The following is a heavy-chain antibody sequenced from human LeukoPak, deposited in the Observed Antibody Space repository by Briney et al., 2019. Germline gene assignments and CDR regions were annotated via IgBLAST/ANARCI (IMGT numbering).Heavy chain of an antibody. CDR2: IYYSGST. D-gene: IGHD2-8*01. CDR3: ARGEMVYAINFDY. Sequence: SETLSLTCTVSGGSISSSSYYWGWIRQPPGKGLEWIGSIYYSGSTNYNPSLKSRVTISVDTSKNQFSLKLSSVTAADTAVYYCARGEMVYAINFDYWGQGTLVTVSS. V-gene: IGHV4-39*07. J-gene: IGHJ4*02. CDR1: GGSISSSSYY.